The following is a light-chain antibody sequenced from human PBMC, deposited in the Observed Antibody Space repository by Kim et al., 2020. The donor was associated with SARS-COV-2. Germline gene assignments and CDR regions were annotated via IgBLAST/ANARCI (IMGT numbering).Light chain of an antibody. V-gene: IGLV2-14*01. CDR2: EVN. J-gene: IGLJ3*02. Sequence: QSALTQPASVSGSPGQSITISCTGTSSDVGGYNHVSWYQQYPGKAPKLIIYEVNNRPSGVSYRFSGSKSGNTASLTISGLQDEDEADYYCSSFIGRSNTPWVFGGGTQLTVL. CDR1: SSDVGGYNH. CDR3: SSFIGRSNTPWV.